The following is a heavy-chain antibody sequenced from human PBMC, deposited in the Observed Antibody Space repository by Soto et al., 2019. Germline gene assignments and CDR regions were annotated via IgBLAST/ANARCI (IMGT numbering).Heavy chain of an antibody. D-gene: IGHD6-13*01. CDR3: ARVIAAAVTTLNGAAFDI. CDR2: IIPIFGTA. Sequence: QVQLVQSGAEVKKPGSSVKVSCKASGGTFSSYAISWVRQAPGQGLEWMGGIIPIFGTANYAQKFQGRVTITADESTSTAYMELSSLRSEDTAVYYCARVIAAAVTTLNGAAFDIWGQGTMVTVSS. J-gene: IGHJ3*02. CDR1: GGTFSSYA. V-gene: IGHV1-69*01.